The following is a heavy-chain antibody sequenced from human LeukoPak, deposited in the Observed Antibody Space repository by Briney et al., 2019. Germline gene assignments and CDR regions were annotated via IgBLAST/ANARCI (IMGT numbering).Heavy chain of an antibody. CDR2: IYYSGST. Sequence: SETLSLTCTVSGGSISSYYWSWIRQPPGKGLEWIGYIYYSGSTNYNPSLKSRVTISVGTSKNQFSLKLSSVTAADTAVYYCAREVYGDFDYWGQGTLVTVSS. CDR1: GGSISSYY. J-gene: IGHJ4*02. V-gene: IGHV4-59*01. CDR3: AREVYGDFDY. D-gene: IGHD4-17*01.